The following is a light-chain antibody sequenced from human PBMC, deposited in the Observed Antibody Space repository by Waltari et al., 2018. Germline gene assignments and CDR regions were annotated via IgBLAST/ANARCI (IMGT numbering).Light chain of an antibody. Sequence: SCRSGQSGMRTLAWNQKRAGRARRGCVCGASTRATGIPDRVRGSGSGADFSLTIIRLEPEDFAVYYCQHYVRLPATFGQGTKVEIK. CDR3: QHYVRLPAT. J-gene: IGKJ1*01. CDR1: QSGMRT. CDR2: GAS. V-gene: IGKV3-20*01.